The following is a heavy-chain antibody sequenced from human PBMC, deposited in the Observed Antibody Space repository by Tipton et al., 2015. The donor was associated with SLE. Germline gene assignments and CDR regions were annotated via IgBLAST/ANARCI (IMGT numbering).Heavy chain of an antibody. Sequence: SLRLSCSASGFTFSSYAMHWVRQAPGKGLEYVSAISSNGGSTYYADSVKGRFTISRDNSKNTLYLQMNSLRAEDTAVYYCANLSGYDLRGDYWGQGTLVTVSS. J-gene: IGHJ4*02. V-gene: IGHV3-64*04. CDR2: ISSNGGST. D-gene: IGHD5-12*01. CDR1: GFTFSSYA. CDR3: ANLSGYDLRGDY.